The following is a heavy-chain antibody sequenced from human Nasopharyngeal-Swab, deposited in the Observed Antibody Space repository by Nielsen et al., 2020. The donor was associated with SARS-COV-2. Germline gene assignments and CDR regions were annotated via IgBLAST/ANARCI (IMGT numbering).Heavy chain of an antibody. Sequence: WIRQPPGKGLEWVAVISYDGSNKYYADSVKSRFTISRDNSKNTLYLQMNSLGAEDTAVYYCAKAALIGNYFYYYYYMDVWGKGTTVTVSS. J-gene: IGHJ6*03. D-gene: IGHD1-26*01. CDR2: ISYDGSNK. V-gene: IGHV3-30*18. CDR3: AKAALIGNYFYYYYYMDV.